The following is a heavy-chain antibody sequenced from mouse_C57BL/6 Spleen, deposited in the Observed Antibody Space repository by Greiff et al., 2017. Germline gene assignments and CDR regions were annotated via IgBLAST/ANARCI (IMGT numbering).Heavy chain of an antibody. CDR1: GYTFTSYW. CDR2: IDPSDSET. Sequence: QVQLQQPGAELVRPGSSVKLSCKASGYTFTSYWMHWVKQRPIQGLEWIGNIDPSDSETHYNQKFKDKATLTVDKSSSTAYMQLSSLTSEDSAVYDCARSPYSNSSYYAMDYWGQGTSVTVSS. CDR3: ARSPYSNSSYYAMDY. V-gene: IGHV1-52*01. J-gene: IGHJ4*01. D-gene: IGHD2-5*01.